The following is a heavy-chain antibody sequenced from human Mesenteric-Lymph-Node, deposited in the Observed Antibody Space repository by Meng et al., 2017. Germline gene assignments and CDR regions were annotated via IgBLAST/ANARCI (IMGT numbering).Heavy chain of an antibody. V-gene: IGHV3-7*01. CDR3: AIGGSYYVV. J-gene: IGHJ4*02. CDR1: GFTFSSYW. Sequence: GESLKISCAASGFTFSSYWMRWVRQAPGKGLEWVAHIKQDGSEKYYVDSVKGRFTISRDNAKNSLYLQMNSLRAEDTAVYYCAIGGSYYVVWGQGTLVTVSS. D-gene: IGHD1-26*01. CDR2: IKQDGSEK.